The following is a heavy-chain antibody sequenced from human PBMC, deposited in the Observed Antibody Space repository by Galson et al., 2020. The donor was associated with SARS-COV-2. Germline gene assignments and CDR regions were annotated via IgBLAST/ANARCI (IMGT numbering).Heavy chain of an antibody. CDR3: ARSSSYTSGSYRDALDV. D-gene: IGHD3-10*01. V-gene: IGHV3-20*04. J-gene: IGHJ6*02. CDR2: IDWNGVST. Sequence: GSLRLSCAASGFSLDDYGMSWVRQPPGKGLEWVSGIDWNGVSTGYADSVKGRFTISRDNAKNSLYLQMNSLRPEDTALYYCARSSSYTSGSYRDALDVWGRGTTVTVSS. CDR1: GFSLDDYG.